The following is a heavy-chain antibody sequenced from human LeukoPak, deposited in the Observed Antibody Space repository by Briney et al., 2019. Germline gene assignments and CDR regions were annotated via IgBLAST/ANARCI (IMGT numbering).Heavy chain of an antibody. CDR2: ISSNGGST. Sequence: GGSLRLSCSASGFTFSSYAMHWVRQAPGKGLEYVSAISSNGGSTYYADSVKGRFTISRDNSKNTLYLQMSSLRAEDTAVYYCVKEGLVLRYFDWFRGSYHFDYWGQGTLVTVSS. CDR3: VKEGLVLRYFDWFRGSYHFDY. D-gene: IGHD3-9*01. CDR1: GFTFSSYA. V-gene: IGHV3-64D*06. J-gene: IGHJ4*02.